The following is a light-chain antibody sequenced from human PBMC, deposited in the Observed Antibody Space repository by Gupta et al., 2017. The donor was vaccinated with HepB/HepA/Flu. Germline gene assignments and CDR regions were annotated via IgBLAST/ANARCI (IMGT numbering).Light chain of an antibody. V-gene: IGLV1-44*01. CDR1: SSNIGRTN. Sequence: QSVLTQPLSASGTPGQRVTMSCSGSSSNIGRTNVNWYQQFPGTAPKLLIYYNDQRPSGVPDRFSGSKSGTSASLVISGLRSEDEANYYCAAWDDSLKDVLFGGGTKLSVL. CDR2: YND. CDR3: AAWDDSLKDVL. J-gene: IGLJ2*01.